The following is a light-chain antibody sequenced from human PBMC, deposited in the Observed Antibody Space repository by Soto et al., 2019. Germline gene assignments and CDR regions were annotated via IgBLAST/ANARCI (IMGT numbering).Light chain of an antibody. CDR3: TSWTTSTTKI. Sequence: QSALTPPSSVSGSPGQSINISFTGTSSDIGAYNFVSWYQQHPGKAPKLMLYDVNIRPSGVSNRFSGSKSGNTASLTISGLQAEDEADYYCTSWTTSTTKIFGGGTKLTVL. J-gene: IGLJ2*01. CDR2: DVN. CDR1: SSDIGAYNF. V-gene: IGLV2-14*03.